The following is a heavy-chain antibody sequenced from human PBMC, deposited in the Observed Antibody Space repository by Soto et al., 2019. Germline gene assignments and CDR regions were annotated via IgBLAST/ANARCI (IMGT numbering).Heavy chain of an antibody. V-gene: IGHV3-48*01. CDR3: ARDLCSGGSCYSNEPSFDY. CDR1: GFTFSSYS. D-gene: IGHD2-15*01. Sequence: EVQLVESGGGLVQPGGSLRLSCAASGFTFSSYSMNWVRQAPGKGLEWVSYISSSSSTIYYADSVKGRFTISRDNAKNSLYLQMNSLRAEDTAVYYCARDLCSGGSCYSNEPSFDYWGQGTLVTVSS. J-gene: IGHJ4*02. CDR2: ISSSSSTI.